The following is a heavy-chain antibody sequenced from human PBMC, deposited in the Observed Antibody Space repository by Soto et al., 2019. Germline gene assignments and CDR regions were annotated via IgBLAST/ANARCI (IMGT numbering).Heavy chain of an antibody. D-gene: IGHD2-2*01. CDR2: ISYSATT. CDR3: PRLSGTVPSPVIFDY. V-gene: IGHV4-59*01. J-gene: IGHJ4*02. Sequence: SETRSLTGTVSGSCMSNDYWSWIRQPPGKRLQCPAYISYSATTTYPPSLWRRVTTSVPTSKHQFSLKLSSVSAADPAPSSCPRLSGTVPSPVIFDYWGQGPLVTVSS. CDR1: GSCMSNDY.